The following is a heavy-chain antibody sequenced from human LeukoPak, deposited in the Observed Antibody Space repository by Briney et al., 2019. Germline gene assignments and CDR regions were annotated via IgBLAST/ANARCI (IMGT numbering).Heavy chain of an antibody. J-gene: IGHJ3*02. D-gene: IGHD2-21*01. Sequence: GGSLRLSCAASGFTVSSNYMSWVRQAPGKGLEWVSVIYSGGSTYYADSVKGRFTISRDNSKNTLYLQMNSLRAEDTAVYYCARGNCGGDCYPAFDIWGQGTMVTVSS. CDR1: GFTVSSNY. CDR3: ARGNCGGDCYPAFDI. V-gene: IGHV3-53*01. CDR2: IYSGGST.